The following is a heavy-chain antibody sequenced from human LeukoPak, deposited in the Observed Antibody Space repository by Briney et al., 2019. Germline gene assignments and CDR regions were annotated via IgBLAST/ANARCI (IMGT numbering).Heavy chain of an antibody. CDR2: VSGSGGSA. V-gene: IGHV3-23*01. CDR1: GFTFSSYA. D-gene: IGHD4-17*01. Sequence: GGSLRLSCAASGFTFSSYAMGWVRQAPEKGLEWVSAVSGSGGSAYYADSVKGRFTISRDNSKNTLYLQMNSLRAEDTAVYYCAKDDYGDFDYWGQGTLVTVSS. J-gene: IGHJ4*02. CDR3: AKDDYGDFDY.